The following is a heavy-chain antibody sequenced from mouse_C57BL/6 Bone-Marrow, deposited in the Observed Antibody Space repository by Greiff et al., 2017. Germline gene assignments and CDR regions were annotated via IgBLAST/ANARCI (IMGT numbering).Heavy chain of an antibody. CDR1: GYTFTSYW. J-gene: IGHJ3*01. V-gene: IGHV1-69*01. CDR2: IDPSDSYT. Sequence: VQLQQPGAELVMPGASVKLSCKASGYTFTSYWMHWVKQRPGQGLEWIGEIDPSDSYTNYNQKFKGKSTLTVDKSSSTAYMQLSRLTSEDSAVYYCARGGVFWSPFAYWGQGTLVTVSA. CDR3: ARGGVFWSPFAY.